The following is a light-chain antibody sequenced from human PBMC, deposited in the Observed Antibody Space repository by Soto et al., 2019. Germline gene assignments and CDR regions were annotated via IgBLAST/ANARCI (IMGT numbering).Light chain of an antibody. V-gene: IGKV1-39*01. CDR3: QQSYSYPYT. J-gene: IGKJ2*01. Sequence: DIQMTQSPSSLSVSVGDRVTITCRASQSFSNDLSWYQQKPGKAPKLLVYAASSLQSGVPSRFSGNGSGTDFTLTIISLQPEDFASYYCQQSYSYPYTFGQGTKLEIK. CDR2: AAS. CDR1: QSFSND.